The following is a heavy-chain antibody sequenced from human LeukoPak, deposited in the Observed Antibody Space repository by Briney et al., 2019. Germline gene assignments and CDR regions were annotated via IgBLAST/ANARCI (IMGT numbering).Heavy chain of an antibody. V-gene: IGHV3-30-3*01. CDR1: GFTFSSYA. CDR2: ISYDGSNK. D-gene: IGHD6-6*01. CDR3: ARDARPGYFDY. J-gene: IGHJ4*02. Sequence: PGGSLRLSCAASGFTFSSYAMHWVCQAPGKGLEWVAVISYDGSNKYYADSVKGRFTISRDDSKNTLYLQMNSLRAEDTAVYYCARDARPGYFDYWGQGTLVTVSS.